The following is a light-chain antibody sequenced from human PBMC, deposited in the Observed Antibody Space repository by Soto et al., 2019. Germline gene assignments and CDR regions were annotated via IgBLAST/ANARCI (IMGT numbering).Light chain of an antibody. CDR2: DAS. Sequence: EIVLTQSPGTLSLSPGERATLSCRASQTVRNNYLAWYQQKPGQAPRLLIYDASSRATGIPDRFSGGGSGTDFTLTITRLEPEDFAVYHCQQYGSSPWTFGQGTNVDIK. J-gene: IGKJ1*01. CDR1: QTVRNNY. CDR3: QQYGSSPWT. V-gene: IGKV3-20*01.